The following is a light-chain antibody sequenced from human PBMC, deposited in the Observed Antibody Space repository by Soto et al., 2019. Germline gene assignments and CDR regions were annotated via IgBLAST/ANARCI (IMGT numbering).Light chain of an antibody. CDR2: NTN. J-gene: IGLJ3*02. CDR3: QSYDFTQTAWV. V-gene: IGLV1-40*01. Sequence: QAVVTQATSVSGAPGQKVTISCTGGGSTFGAGYDVHWYRHLPGTVPKLILYNTNSRPSGVPDRFSGSKSGTSASLVITGLQPDDEADYYCQSYDFTQTAWVFGGGTKLTVL. CDR1: GSTFGAGYD.